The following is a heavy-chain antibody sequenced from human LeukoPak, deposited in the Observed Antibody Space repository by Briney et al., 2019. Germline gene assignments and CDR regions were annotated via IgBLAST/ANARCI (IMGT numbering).Heavy chain of an antibody. CDR3: AHENYYDSSELAYFDY. CDR1: GFSLRTRGGG. D-gene: IGHD3-22*01. V-gene: IGHV2-5*02. J-gene: IGHJ4*02. Sequence: SGPTLVNPTQTLTLTCTFSGFSLRTRGGGGGWIRQPPGKALEGLSLSYWDDDKRYSPARKSRLTITKDNSKNEVERTMTNTDPVDTATYYCAHENYYDSSELAYFDYWGQGTLVTVSS. CDR2: SYWDDDK.